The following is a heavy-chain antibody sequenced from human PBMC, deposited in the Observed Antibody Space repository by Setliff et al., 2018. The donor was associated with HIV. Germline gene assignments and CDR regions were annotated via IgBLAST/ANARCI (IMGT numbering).Heavy chain of an antibody. CDR1: GDSMRNYHW. J-gene: IGHJ3*02. Sequence: TLSLTCTVSGDSMRNYHWSWIRQAPGKALEWLALIFWDDDKRYSPSLKSRLTITKDTSKNQVVLTMTNMDPVDTATYYCAHKFALGVGAFDIWGQGTVVTVSS. D-gene: IGHD2-15*01. V-gene: IGHV2-5*08. CDR3: AHKFALGVGAFDI. CDR2: IFWDDDK.